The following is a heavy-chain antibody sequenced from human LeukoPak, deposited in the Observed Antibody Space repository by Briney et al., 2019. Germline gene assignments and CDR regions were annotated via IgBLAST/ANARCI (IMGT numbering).Heavy chain of an antibody. V-gene: IGHV3-23*01. CDR1: GLTFSTYG. CDR3: AKDRGWFGGSLANFDY. Sequence: GGSLRLSCAASGLTFSTYGMSWVRQAPGKGLEWVSAISGSGASTYYADSVKGRFTISRDNSKNTLYVQMDSLRAEDTAAYYCAKDRGWFGGSLANFDYWGQGTLVTVSS. CDR2: ISGSGAST. J-gene: IGHJ4*02. D-gene: IGHD3-10*01.